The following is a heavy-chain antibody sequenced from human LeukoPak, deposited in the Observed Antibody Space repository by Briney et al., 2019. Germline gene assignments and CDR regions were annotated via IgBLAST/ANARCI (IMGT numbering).Heavy chain of an antibody. D-gene: IGHD3-22*01. CDR3: ARVKGGYPFDY. CDR2: IKQEGSEK. J-gene: IGHJ4*02. V-gene: IGHV3-7*01. Sequence: GGSLRLSCAASGFAFSNFAMSWVRQAPGKGLEWVANIKQEGSEKYYVDSVKGRFTISRDNAKNSLYLQMNSLRAEDTAMYYCARVKGGYPFDYWGQGTLVTVSS. CDR1: GFAFSNFA.